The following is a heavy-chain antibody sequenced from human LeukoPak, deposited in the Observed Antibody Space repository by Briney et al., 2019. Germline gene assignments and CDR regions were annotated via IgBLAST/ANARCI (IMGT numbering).Heavy chain of an antibody. V-gene: IGHV3-21*04. J-gene: IGHJ4*02. D-gene: IGHD5-24*01. CDR1: GFTFSSYS. CDR2: ISSSSSYI. CDR3: ARDSNPIIPGQY. Sequence: GGSLRLSCAASGFTFSSYSMNWVRQAPGMGLEWVSSISSSSSYIYYADSVKGRFTISRDNAKNSLYLQMNSLRAEDTAVYYCARDSNPIIPGQYWGQGTLVTVSS.